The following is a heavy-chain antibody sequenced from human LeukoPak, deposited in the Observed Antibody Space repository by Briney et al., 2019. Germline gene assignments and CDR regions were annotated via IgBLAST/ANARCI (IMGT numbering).Heavy chain of an antibody. CDR1: GYTFTSYG. V-gene: IGHV1-18*01. D-gene: IGHD5-18*01. J-gene: IGHJ3*02. CDR3: ARGGGYSYGLDRDAFDI. CDR2: ISAYNGNT. Sequence: APVKVSCKASGYTFTSYGISWVRQAPGQGLEWMGWISAYNGNTNYAQKLQGRVTMTTDTSTSTAYMELRSLRSDDTAVYYCARGGGYSYGLDRDAFDIWGQGTMVTVSS.